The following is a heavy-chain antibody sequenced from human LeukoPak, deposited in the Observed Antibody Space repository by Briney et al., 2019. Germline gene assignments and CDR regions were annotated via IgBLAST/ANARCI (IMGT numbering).Heavy chain of an antibody. J-gene: IGHJ4*02. V-gene: IGHV3-23*01. CDR2: LSGSGGST. D-gene: IGHD5-18*01. CDR1: GLTFSSYA. Sequence: GGSLRLSCVVSGLTFSSYAMSWVRQAPGKGLEWVSSLSGSGGSTYYADSVKGRFTISRDNSKNTLYLQMNSLRVEDTAVYYCAKDPHTGYSFAYWGQGTLVTVSS. CDR3: AKDPHTGYSFAY.